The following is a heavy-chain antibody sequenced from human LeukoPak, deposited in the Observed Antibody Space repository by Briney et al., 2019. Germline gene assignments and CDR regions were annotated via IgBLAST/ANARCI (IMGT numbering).Heavy chain of an antibody. CDR1: GYTLTGYY. J-gene: IGHJ4*02. CDR2: INPNSGGT. V-gene: IGHV1-2*02. D-gene: IGHD3-22*01. CDR3: ARNFGGGDRSGPFY. Sequence: ASVKVSCKASGYTLTGYYMHWVRRAPGQGLEWMGWINPNSGGTNYAQKFQGRVTMTRDTSISTAYMELSRLRSDDTAFYYCARNFGGGDRSGPFYWGQGTLVTVSS.